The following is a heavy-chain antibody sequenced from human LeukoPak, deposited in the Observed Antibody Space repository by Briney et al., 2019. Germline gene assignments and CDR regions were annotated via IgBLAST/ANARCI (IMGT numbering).Heavy chain of an antibody. CDR3: AKGYCSGGSCSPGLFDY. Sequence: GGSLRLSCAASGFTFDDYAMHWVRHAPGKGLEGVSGISWNSGSIGYADSVKGRFTISRDNAKNSLSLQMNSLRAEDTALYYCAKGYCSGGSCSPGLFDYWGQGTLVTVSS. J-gene: IGHJ4*02. CDR1: GFTFDDYA. CDR2: ISWNSGSI. V-gene: IGHV3-9*01. D-gene: IGHD2-15*01.